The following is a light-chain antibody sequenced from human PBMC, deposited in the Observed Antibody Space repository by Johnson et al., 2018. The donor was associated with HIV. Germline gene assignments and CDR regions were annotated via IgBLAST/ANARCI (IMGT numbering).Light chain of an antibody. V-gene: IGLV1-51*01. J-gene: IGLJ1*01. CDR3: GTWDSSLSANV. Sequence: QSVLTQPPSVSAPPGQKVTISCSGSSSNIGNNYVSWYQQLPGTAPKLLIYDNNKRTSGIPARFSGSKSGTSATLATTALPTGDDADYYCGTWDSSLSANVFGTGTKVTVL. CDR2: DNN. CDR1: SSNIGNNY.